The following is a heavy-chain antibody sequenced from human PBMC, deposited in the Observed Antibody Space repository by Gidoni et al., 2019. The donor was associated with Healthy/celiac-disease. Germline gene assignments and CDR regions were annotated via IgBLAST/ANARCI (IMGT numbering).Heavy chain of an antibody. Sequence: EVQLLESGGGLVQTGGSLTLACAASRFTFSSYAMSWVRQAPGKGLEWFSAISGSSGRTYYADSVKGRFTISRDNSKNTLYLQMNSLRAEDTAVYYGAKDPAEVFPSGPFDYWGQGTLVTVSS. V-gene: IGHV3-23*01. CDR2: ISGSSGRT. J-gene: IGHJ4*02. D-gene: IGHD2-2*01. CDR1: RFTFSSYA. CDR3: AKDPAEVFPSGPFDY.